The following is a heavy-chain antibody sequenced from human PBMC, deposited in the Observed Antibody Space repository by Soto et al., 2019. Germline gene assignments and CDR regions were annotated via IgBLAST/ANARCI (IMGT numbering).Heavy chain of an antibody. V-gene: IGHV3-23*01. CDR2: ISGSGGST. J-gene: IGHJ4*02. CDR1: GFTFSSYA. Sequence: GSLRLSCAASGFTFSSYAMSWVRQAPGKGLEWVSAISGSGGSTYYADSVKGRFTISRDNSKNTLYLQMNSLRAEDTAVYYCAKPLPPYYDSSGYYDDYWGQGTLVTVCS. CDR3: AKPLPPYYDSSGYYDDY. D-gene: IGHD3-22*01.